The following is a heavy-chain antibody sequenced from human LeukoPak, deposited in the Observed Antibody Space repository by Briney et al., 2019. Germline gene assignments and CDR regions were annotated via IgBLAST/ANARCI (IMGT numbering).Heavy chain of an antibody. D-gene: IGHD4-17*01. CDR1: GYTFTGYY. J-gene: IGHJ4*02. Sequence: ASVKVSCKASGYTFTGYYMHWVRQAPGQGLEWMGIINPSGGSTSYAQKFQGRVTMTRDTSTSTVYMELSSLRSEDTAVYYCARESGVETTVTTFVVWGQGTLVTVSS. CDR2: INPSGGST. CDR3: ARESGVETTVTTFVV. V-gene: IGHV1-46*01.